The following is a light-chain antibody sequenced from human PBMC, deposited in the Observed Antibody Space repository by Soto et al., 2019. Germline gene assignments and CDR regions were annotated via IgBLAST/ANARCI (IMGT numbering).Light chain of an antibody. J-gene: IGKJ1*01. CDR1: QSISSW. V-gene: IGKV1-5*03. Sequence: DIQMTQSPSTLSASVGDRVTITCRASQSISSWLAWYQQKPGKAPKLLIYKASSLESGVPSRFSGSGSGTEFTLTISSLQPDDFATYYCQQYNPSRTFDQGTKVEIK. CDR2: KAS. CDR3: QQYNPSRT.